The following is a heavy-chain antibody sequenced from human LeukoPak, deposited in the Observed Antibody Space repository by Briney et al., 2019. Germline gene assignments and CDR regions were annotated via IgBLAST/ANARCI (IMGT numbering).Heavy chain of an antibody. CDR1: GFTFSSYE. V-gene: IGHV3-21*01. CDR3: ARESIAARPPGVDY. Sequence: GGSLILSCAASGFTFSSYEMNWVRQAPGKGLEWVSSISSSSSYIYYADSVKGRFTISRDNAKNSLYLQMNSLRAEDTAVYYCARESIAARPPGVDYWGQGTLVTVSS. J-gene: IGHJ4*02. D-gene: IGHD6-6*01. CDR2: ISSSSSYI.